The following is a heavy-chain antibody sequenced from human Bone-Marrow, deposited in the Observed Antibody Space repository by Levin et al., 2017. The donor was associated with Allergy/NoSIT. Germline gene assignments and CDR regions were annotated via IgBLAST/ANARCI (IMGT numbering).Heavy chain of an antibody. J-gene: IGHJ6*03. CDR1: GFSLSTTGVG. CDR3: AHTVRWLGDLSVFYMDV. D-gene: IGHD3-10*01. Sequence: SGPTLVKPTQTLTLTCTFSGFSLSTTGVGVGWIRQPPGKALEWLALIYWDDDKRFSPSLKSRLTITKDTSTNQVVLTMTNMDLLDAATYYCAHTVRWLGDLSVFYMDVWGKVTTVTVSS. V-gene: IGHV2-5*02. CDR2: IYWDDDK.